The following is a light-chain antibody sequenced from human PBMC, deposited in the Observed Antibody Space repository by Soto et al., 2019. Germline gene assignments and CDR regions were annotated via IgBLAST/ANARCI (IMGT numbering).Light chain of an antibody. V-gene: IGKV1-39*01. J-gene: IGKJ1*01. Sequence: DIQMTQSPSSLSACVGDSIIIXCRASHRLRSNMSWSQQRPGEAPNPLTYGASSLQSGGPPRFSGSGSATAFTLPISSLQPADFATYFGQHSYSIPPTFGQGTKVDIK. CDR2: GAS. CDR1: HRLRSN. CDR3: QHSYSIPPT.